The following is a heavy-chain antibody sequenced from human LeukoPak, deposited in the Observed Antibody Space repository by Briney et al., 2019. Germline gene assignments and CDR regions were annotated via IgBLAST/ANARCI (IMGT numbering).Heavy chain of an antibody. J-gene: IGHJ4*02. CDR3: ARDYDSSGYCPSY. CDR2: IYSGGST. Sequence: GGSLRLSCAASGFTVSSNYMSWVRQAPGKGLEWVSVIYSGGSTYYADSVKGRFTISRHNSKNTLYLQMNSLRAEDTAVYYCARDYDSSGYCPSYWGQGTLVTVSS. D-gene: IGHD3-22*01. CDR1: GFTVSSNY. V-gene: IGHV3-53*01.